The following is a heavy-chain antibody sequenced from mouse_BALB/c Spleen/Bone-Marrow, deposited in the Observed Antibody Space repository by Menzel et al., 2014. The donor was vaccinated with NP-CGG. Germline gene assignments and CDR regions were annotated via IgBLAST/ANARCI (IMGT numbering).Heavy chain of an antibody. CDR2: IDPANVNT. J-gene: IGHJ1*01. CDR1: GFNIKDTY. V-gene: IGHV14-3*02. D-gene: IGHD2-14*01. CDR3: ASYRYGWYFDV. Sequence: EVKLMESGAELVKPGASVKLSCTASGFNIKDTYMHWVKQRPEQGLEWIGRIDPANVNTKYDPKFQGKATITADTSSNTAYLQLSSLTSEDTAVYYCASYRYGWYFDVWGAGTTVTVSS.